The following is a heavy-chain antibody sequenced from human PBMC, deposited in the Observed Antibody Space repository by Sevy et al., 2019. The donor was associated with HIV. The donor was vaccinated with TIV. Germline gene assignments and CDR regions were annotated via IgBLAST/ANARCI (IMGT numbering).Heavy chain of an antibody. Sequence: GGSLRLSCAASGFRFSDYSMHWVRQAPGKGLEWVAVISYDGRNNKYNVDSVKGRFTISRDNSKNTLFLQMSSLGAEDSAIYYCARDRGEILHSAFDYWGQRTLVTVSS. V-gene: IGHV3-30*14. CDR1: GFRFSDYS. CDR3: ARDRGEILHSAFDY. J-gene: IGHJ4*02. CDR2: ISYDGRNNK. D-gene: IGHD3-16*01.